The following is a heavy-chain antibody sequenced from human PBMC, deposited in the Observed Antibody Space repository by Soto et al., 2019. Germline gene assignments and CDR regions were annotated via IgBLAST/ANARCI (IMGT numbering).Heavy chain of an antibody. D-gene: IGHD2-21*02. J-gene: IGHJ4*02. CDR1: GGSISSSSYY. Sequence: SETLSLTCTVSGGSISSSSYYWGWIRQPPGKGLEWIGSIYYSGSTYYNPSLKSRVTISVDTSKNQFSLKLSSVTAADTAVYYCARTYCGGDCCDRFDYWGQGTLVTVSS. CDR3: ARTYCGGDCCDRFDY. CDR2: IYYSGST. V-gene: IGHV4-39*01.